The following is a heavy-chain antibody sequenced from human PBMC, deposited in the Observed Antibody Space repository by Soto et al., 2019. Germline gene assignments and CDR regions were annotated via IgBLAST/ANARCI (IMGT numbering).Heavy chain of an antibody. V-gene: IGHV1-18*01. D-gene: IGHD6-19*01. CDR3: ARDRGVAPPVAGNTHYYYYMDV. J-gene: IGHJ6*03. CDR2: ISAYNGNT. Sequence: QDQLVQSGVEVKKPGASVKVSCKAPGYSFTNYGITWVRQAPGQGFEWMGWISAYNGNTKYAQKLQGRVTMTTDASTSTAYLELRSLTSDDTAVYYCARDRGVAPPVAGNTHYYYYMDVWGKGTTVTVSS. CDR1: GYSFTNYG.